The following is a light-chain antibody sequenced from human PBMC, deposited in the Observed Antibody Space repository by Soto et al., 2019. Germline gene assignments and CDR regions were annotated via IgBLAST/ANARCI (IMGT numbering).Light chain of an antibody. CDR1: QSVRSN. Sequence: IVSPQSPSTLSVSPGERATLSCGASQSVRSNLAWYQQKPGQAPRLLIYGASTRATGIPARFSGSGSGTEFTFTVSSLQSEDFAVYYCLQYNNWVPTFGQGTKVDIK. CDR3: LQYNNWVPT. J-gene: IGKJ1*01. CDR2: GAS. V-gene: IGKV3-15*01.